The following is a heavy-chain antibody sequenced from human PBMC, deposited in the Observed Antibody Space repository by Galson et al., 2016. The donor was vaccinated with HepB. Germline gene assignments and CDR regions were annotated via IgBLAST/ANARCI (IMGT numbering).Heavy chain of an antibody. CDR2: IYHSGTT. D-gene: IGHD3-9*01. CDR1: GDSFSSYY. V-gene: IGHV4-59*12. Sequence: ETLSLTCIVSGDSFSSYYWSWIRQPPGKGLEWIGYIYHSGTTRYNPSLKSRVTISIDTSRNQFSLKLNSVTAADTAVYYCAREYFANWYFDSWGRGTLVTVSS. CDR3: AREYFANWYFDS. J-gene: IGHJ2*01.